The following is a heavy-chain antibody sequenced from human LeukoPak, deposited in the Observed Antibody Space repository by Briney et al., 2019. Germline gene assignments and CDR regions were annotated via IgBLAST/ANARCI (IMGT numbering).Heavy chain of an antibody. J-gene: IGHJ4*02. D-gene: IGHD6-13*01. Sequence: GGSLRLSCAASGFTSSDYYMSWIRQAPGEGLEWVSYISRSSSYTKYADSVKGRFTISRDNAKNSLYLQMNSLRAEDTAVYYCARESSNWIDYWGQGTLVTASS. CDR1: GFTSSDYY. CDR2: ISRSSSYT. CDR3: ARESSNWIDY. V-gene: IGHV3-11*05.